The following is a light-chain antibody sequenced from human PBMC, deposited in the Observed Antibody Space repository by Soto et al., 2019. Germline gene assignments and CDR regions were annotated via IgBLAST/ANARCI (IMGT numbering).Light chain of an antibody. CDR1: QSVRSSY. CDR3: QQYGSSPPLT. V-gene: IGKV3-20*01. J-gene: IGKJ4*01. CDR2: DAS. Sequence: EIVLTQSPGTLSLSPGERATLSCRASQSVRSSYFAWYQQKPGQAPRLLIFDASSRATGIPDRFSGSGSGTDFTLTISRLEPEDFAVYYCQQYGSSPPLTFGGGTKVDI.